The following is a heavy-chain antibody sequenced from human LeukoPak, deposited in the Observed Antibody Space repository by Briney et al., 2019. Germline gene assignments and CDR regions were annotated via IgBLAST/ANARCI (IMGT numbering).Heavy chain of an antibody. CDR3: ANTVKDYDILTGYYFPPVGY. Sequence: PGGSLRLSCAASGFTFSSYAMSWVRQAPGKGLEWVSAISGSGGSTYYADSVKGRFTISRDNSKNTLYLQMNSLRAEDTAVYYCANTVKDYDILTGYYFPPVGYWGQGTLVTVSS. CDR1: GFTFSSYA. J-gene: IGHJ4*02. V-gene: IGHV3-23*01. D-gene: IGHD3-9*01. CDR2: ISGSGGST.